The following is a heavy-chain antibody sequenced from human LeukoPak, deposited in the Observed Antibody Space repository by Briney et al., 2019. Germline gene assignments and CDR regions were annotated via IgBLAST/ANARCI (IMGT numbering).Heavy chain of an antibody. CDR2: IYYSGST. J-gene: IGHJ4*02. Sequence: PSETLSLTCTVSGGSISSGDYYWSWIRQPPGKGLEWIGYIYYSGSTYYNPSLKSRVTISVDTSKNQFSLKLSSVTAADTAVYYCAREEGGWAVDYWGQGTLVTVSS. CDR3: AREEGGWAVDY. V-gene: IGHV4-30-4*08. D-gene: IGHD6-19*01. CDR1: GGSISSGDYY.